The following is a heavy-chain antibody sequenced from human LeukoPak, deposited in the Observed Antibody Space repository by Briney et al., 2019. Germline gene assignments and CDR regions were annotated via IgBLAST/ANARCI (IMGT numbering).Heavy chain of an antibody. J-gene: IGHJ4*02. CDR3: ANGHCSGGGCYPSLQY. V-gene: IGHV3-7*01. D-gene: IGHD2-15*01. CDR2: IKQDESEK. Sequence: PGGSLRLSCAASGFTFSGYWMSWVRQAPGKGLEWVANIKQDESEKYYVDSVKGWFTISRDNSKNTLYLQMNSLRPEDTAVFYCANGHCSGGGCYPSLQYWGLGTLVTVSS. CDR1: GFTFSGYW.